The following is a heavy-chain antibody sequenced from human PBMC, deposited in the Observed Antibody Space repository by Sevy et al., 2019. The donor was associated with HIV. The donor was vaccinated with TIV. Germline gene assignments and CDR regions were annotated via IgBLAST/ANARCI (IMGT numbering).Heavy chain of an antibody. Sequence: GGSLRLSCAASGFTFNTYAMNWVRQAPRKGLEWVSTINSLGATTYYADSVKGRFTISRDNSKNTLYLQMNSLRAEDTAIYYCAKNLAVAYHPYYMDVWGKWTTVTVSS. CDR3: AKNLAVAYHPYYMDV. CDR2: INSLGATT. CDR1: GFTFNTYA. J-gene: IGHJ6*03. V-gene: IGHV3-23*01. D-gene: IGHD6-19*01.